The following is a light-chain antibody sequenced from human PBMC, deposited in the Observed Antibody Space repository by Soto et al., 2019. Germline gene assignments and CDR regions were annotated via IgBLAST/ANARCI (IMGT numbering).Light chain of an antibody. J-gene: IGKJ4*01. CDR2: QAS. Sequence: DIQMTQSPSTLSASVGDRVTITCRASENINKWLAWYQQRPGTVPKLLIYQASNLESGVPARFSGSGSGTDFTLTISSLQSEDFATYYCQQYNDWPLTFGGGTKVDIK. CDR3: QQYNDWPLT. CDR1: ENINKW. V-gene: IGKV1-5*03.